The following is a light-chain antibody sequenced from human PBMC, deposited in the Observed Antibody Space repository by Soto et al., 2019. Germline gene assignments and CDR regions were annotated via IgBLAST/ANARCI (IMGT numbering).Light chain of an antibody. V-gene: IGLV2-14*03. CDR3: SPYTSSRTPWV. CDR1: SSDVGGYHY. CDR2: DVS. Sequence: QSALTQPPSVSGSPGQSITISCTGTSSDVGGYHYVSWYQHHPGKAPKLMICDVSDRPSVVSNRFSGSKSGNTASLTISGLQAEYDADYYCSPYTSSRTPWVFGTGTKLTVL. J-gene: IGLJ1*01.